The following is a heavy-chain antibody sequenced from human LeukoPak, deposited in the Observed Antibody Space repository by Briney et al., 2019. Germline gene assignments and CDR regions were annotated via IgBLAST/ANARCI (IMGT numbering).Heavy chain of an antibody. Sequence: ASVKVSCKASGYTFTGYYMHWVRQAPGQGLEWMGRINPNSGGTNYAQKFQGRVTMTRDTSISTAYMELSSVRFEDTAVYYCARAMERYCSGGSCYYFDYWGQGTLVIVSS. J-gene: IGHJ4*02. CDR3: ARAMERYCSGGSCYYFDY. CDR1: GYTFTGYY. D-gene: IGHD2-15*01. CDR2: INPNSGGT. V-gene: IGHV1-2*06.